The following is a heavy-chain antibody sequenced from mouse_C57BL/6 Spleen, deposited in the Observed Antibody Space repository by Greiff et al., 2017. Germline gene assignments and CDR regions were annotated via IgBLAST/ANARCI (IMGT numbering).Heavy chain of an antibody. J-gene: IGHJ3*01. CDR3: ARDGIYYDYDGAWFAY. Sequence: DVKLVESGGGLVQSGRSLRLSCATSGFTFSDFYMEWVRQAPGKGLGWIAASRNKANDYTTEYSASVKGRFIVSSDTSQSILYLQMNALRAEDTAIYYCARDGIYYDYDGAWFAYWGQGTLVTVSA. CDR1: GFTFSDFY. CDR2: SRNKANDYTT. D-gene: IGHD2-4*01. V-gene: IGHV7-1*01.